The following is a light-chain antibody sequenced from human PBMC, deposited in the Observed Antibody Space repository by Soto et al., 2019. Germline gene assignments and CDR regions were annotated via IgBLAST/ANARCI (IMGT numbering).Light chain of an antibody. CDR3: QLSYSTPWT. V-gene: IGKV1-39*01. Sequence: DIQMTQSPSSLSASVSERVTITCRASQSVRSYLNWYQQKPGKAPKLLIFAASSLQSGTPSRFSGSESGTDITLTISSLQPEDFATYFCQLSYSTPWTFGQGTKVEVK. J-gene: IGKJ1*01. CDR2: AAS. CDR1: QSVRSY.